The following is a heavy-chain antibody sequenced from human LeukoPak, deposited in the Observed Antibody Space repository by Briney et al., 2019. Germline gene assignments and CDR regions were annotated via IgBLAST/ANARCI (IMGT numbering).Heavy chain of an antibody. Sequence: SETLSLTCTVSGGSISSYYWSWFRQPPGKGLEWIGYIYYSGSSNYNPSLRSRVTMSVDTSKNQFPLKLSSVTAADTAVYYCARWYSSGWAFDYWGQGTLVTVSS. J-gene: IGHJ4*02. CDR1: GGSISSYY. V-gene: IGHV4-59*08. CDR3: ARWYSSGWAFDY. CDR2: IYYSGSS. D-gene: IGHD6-19*01.